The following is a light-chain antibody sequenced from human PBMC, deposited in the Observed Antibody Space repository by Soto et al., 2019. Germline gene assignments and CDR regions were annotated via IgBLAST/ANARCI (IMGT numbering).Light chain of an antibody. CDR3: AVWDNSLNGVA. CDR2: RND. CDR1: NSNMGRNY. J-gene: IGLJ2*01. V-gene: IGLV1-47*01. Sequence: QLVQTQTPSASGTPGQRITISCSGSNSNMGRNYVYWYQQVPGTAPKLLMYRNDVRPSGVPDRFTGSKSGTSASLAISGLRSEDEADYYCAVWDNSLNGVAFGGGTKLTVL.